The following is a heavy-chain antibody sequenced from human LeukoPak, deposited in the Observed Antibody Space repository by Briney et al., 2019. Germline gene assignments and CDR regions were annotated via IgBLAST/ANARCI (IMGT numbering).Heavy chain of an antibody. CDR2: IIGGAGGT. D-gene: IGHD2-21*02. CDR3: ARDPAYCGGDCLDY. Sequence: GGSLRLSCAASGFSFSSHGMSWVRQAPGKGLEWVSGIIGGAGGTYYADSVKSRFTISRDNAKNSLYLQMNSLRAEDTAVYYCARDPAYCGGDCLDYWGQGTLVTVSS. V-gene: IGHV3-23*01. CDR1: GFSFSSHG. J-gene: IGHJ4*02.